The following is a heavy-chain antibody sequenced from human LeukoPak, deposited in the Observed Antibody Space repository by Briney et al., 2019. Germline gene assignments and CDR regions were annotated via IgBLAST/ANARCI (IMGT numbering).Heavy chain of an antibody. D-gene: IGHD3-22*01. CDR1: GYTFTGYY. Sequence: ASVKVSCKASGYTFTGYYMHWVRQAPGQGLEWMGWINPNSGGTNYAQKFQGRVTMTRDTSISTAYMELSRLRSDDTAVYYCARQNGYDSSGYYPLGYFDYLGQGTLVTVSS. CDR3: ARQNGYDSSGYYPLGYFDY. CDR2: INPNSGGT. V-gene: IGHV1-2*02. J-gene: IGHJ4*02.